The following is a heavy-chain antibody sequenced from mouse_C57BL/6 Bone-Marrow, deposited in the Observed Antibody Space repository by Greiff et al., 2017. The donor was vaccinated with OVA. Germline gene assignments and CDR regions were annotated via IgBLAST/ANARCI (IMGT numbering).Heavy chain of an antibody. J-gene: IGHJ3*01. CDR1: GYTFTSYW. CDR2: IYPGSGST. CDR3: ARDYCPAWFAY. D-gene: IGHD1-1*01. Sequence: VQLQQPGAELAKPGASVKMSCKASGYTFTSYWITWVKQRPGQGLEWIGDIYPGSGSTNYNEKFKSKATLTVDTSSSTVYMQLSSLTSEDSAVYYGARDYCPAWFAYWGQGTLVTVSA. V-gene: IGHV1-55*01.